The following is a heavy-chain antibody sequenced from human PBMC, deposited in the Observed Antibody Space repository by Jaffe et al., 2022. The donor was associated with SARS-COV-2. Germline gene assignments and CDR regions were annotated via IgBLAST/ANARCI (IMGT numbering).Heavy chain of an antibody. J-gene: IGHJ4*02. CDR1: GGSFTDSY. Sequence: QVQLQQWGAGLLKPSETLSLTCGVYGGSFTDSYCNWIRQPPGKGLEWIGEISQNEGIHYNPSLRSRVIVSLDMSRTQCSLTLNSLTAADAAVYYCAGGPDRAKQGYWGQGTLVTVSS. CDR2: ISQNEGI. V-gene: IGHV4-34*02. CDR3: AGGPDRAKQGY.